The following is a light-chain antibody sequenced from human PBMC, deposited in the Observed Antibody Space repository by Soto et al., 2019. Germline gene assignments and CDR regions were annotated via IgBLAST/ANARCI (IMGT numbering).Light chain of an antibody. CDR3: SSYRSDTTYV. CDR1: SSDVGGYNY. J-gene: IGLJ1*01. V-gene: IGLV2-14*01. Sequence: QSALTQPASVSGSPGQSITISCTGTSSDVGGYNYVSWHQHHPGKAPKLMIHEVSDRPSGISNRFSGSKSGDTASLTISGLQAEDEADYYCSSYRSDTTYVFGTGTKVTVL. CDR2: EVS.